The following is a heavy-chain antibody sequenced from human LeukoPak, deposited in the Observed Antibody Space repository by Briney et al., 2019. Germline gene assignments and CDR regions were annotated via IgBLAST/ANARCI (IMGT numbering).Heavy chain of an antibody. D-gene: IGHD3-10*01. Sequence: SETLSLTCAVYGGSFSDYYWSWIRQPPGKGLEWIGEINHSGSTNYNPSLKSRVTISVDTSKNQFSLKLSSVTAADTAVYYCARDTARAAGGAYYYYMDVWGKGTTVTVSS. CDR3: ARDTARAAGGAYYYYMDV. CDR1: GGSFSDYY. V-gene: IGHV4-34*01. J-gene: IGHJ6*03. CDR2: INHSGST.